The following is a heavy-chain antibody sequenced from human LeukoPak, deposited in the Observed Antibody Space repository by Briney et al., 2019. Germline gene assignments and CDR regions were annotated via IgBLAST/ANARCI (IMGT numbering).Heavy chain of an antibody. J-gene: IGHJ3*02. CDR1: GGSISSSGYY. CDR3: ARDKGDAFDI. Sequence: SQTLSLTCTVSGGSISSSGYYWSWIRQPPGKGLEWIGYIYHSGSTYYNPSLKSRVTISVDRSKNQFSLKLSSVTAADTAVYYCARDKGDAFDIWGQGTMVTVSS. CDR2: IYHSGST. V-gene: IGHV4-30-2*01.